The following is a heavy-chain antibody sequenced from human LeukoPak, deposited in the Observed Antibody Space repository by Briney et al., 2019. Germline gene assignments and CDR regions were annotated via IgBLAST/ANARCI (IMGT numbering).Heavy chain of an antibody. CDR1: GFTVSSNY. CDR2: ISGSGGST. D-gene: IGHD1-26*01. Sequence: GGSLRLSCAASGFTVSSNYMSWVRQAPGKGLEWVSAISGSGGSTYYADSVKGRFTISRDNSKNTLYLQMKSLRAEDTAVYYCAKTGGGSYYGVLSWGQGTLVTVSS. J-gene: IGHJ5*02. CDR3: AKTGGGSYYGVLS. V-gene: IGHV3-23*01.